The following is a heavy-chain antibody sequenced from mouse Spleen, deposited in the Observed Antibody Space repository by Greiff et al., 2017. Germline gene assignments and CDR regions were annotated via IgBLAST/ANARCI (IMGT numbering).Heavy chain of an antibody. Sequence: EVQGVESGGGLVKPGGSLKLSCAASGFTFSSYTMSWVRQTPAKRLEWVATISSGGGNTYYPDSVKGRFTISRDNARNTLYLQMSSLRSEDTAMYYCARHERWLLQGYAMDYWGQGTSVTVSS. CDR3: ARHERWLLQGYAMDY. CDR2: ISSGGGNT. V-gene: IGHV5-9*04. D-gene: IGHD2-3*01. CDR1: GFTFSSYT. J-gene: IGHJ4*01.